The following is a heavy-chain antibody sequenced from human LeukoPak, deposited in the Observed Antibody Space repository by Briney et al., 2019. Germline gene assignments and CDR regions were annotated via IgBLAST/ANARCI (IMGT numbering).Heavy chain of an antibody. V-gene: IGHV3-30-3*01. CDR2: ISYDGSNK. Sequence: GRSLRLSCAASGFTFSSYAMHWVRQAPGKGLEWVAVISYDGSNKYYADSVKGRFTISRDNSKNTLYLQMNSLRAEDTAVYYCARGGLVRTSEGYWGQGTLVTVSS. J-gene: IGHJ4*02. CDR3: ARGGLVRTSEGY. D-gene: IGHD6-6*01. CDR1: GFTFSSYA.